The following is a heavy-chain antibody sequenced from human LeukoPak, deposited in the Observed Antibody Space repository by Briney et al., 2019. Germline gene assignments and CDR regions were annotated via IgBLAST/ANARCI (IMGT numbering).Heavy chain of an antibody. Sequence: SETLSLTCTVSGGSIISYYWSWIRQPPGKGLEWIGYIYYSGSTNYNPSLKSRVTISVDTSKNQFSLKLSSVTAADTAVYYCARLRGTMIVVEYYYYGMDVWGQGTTVTVSS. V-gene: IGHV4-59*08. CDR2: IYYSGST. D-gene: IGHD3-22*01. J-gene: IGHJ6*02. CDR1: GGSIISYY. CDR3: ARLRGTMIVVEYYYYGMDV.